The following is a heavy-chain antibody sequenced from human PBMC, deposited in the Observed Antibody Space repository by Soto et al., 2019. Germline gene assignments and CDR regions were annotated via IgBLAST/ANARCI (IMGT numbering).Heavy chain of an antibody. V-gene: IGHV3-23*01. CDR2: VSASGGGT. D-gene: IGHD2-2*01. CDR1: GFTFSSYA. CDR3: AKSSSRAHYYAMDV. J-gene: IGHJ6*02. Sequence: PGGSLRLSCAASGFTFSSYAMNWVRQAPGKGLEWVAGVSASGGGTSYADSVKGRFTISRDNSKATLYLQMNSLRAEDTAVYYCAKSSSRAHYYAMDVWGQGTTVTVSS.